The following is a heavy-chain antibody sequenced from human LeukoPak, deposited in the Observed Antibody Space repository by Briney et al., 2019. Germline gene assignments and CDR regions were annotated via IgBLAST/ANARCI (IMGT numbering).Heavy chain of an antibody. CDR2: IKQNGSEK. V-gene: IGHV3-7*01. CDR3: ARAPDIGDY. D-gene: IGHD2-15*01. J-gene: IGHJ4*02. Sequence: PGGSLRLSCAASGFAFSSYWMTWVRQAPGKGLEWVANIKQNGSEKYYVDSVKGRFTISRDNAKNSLYLQMNSLRAEDTAVYYCARAPDIGDYWGQGTLVTVSS. CDR1: GFAFSSYW.